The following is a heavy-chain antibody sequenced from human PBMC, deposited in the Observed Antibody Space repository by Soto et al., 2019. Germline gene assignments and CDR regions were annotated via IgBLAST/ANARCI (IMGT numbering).Heavy chain of an antibody. Sequence: PGWSLRLSCAISGFSVSSKYLSWVRQAPGKGLEWVSVHYSGGSTYYADSVQGRFTISRDKSNNTLYLQMRRVRAEDTSVHFCARHRNPRLTVGATSPHDPWGQGTPVTVSS. J-gene: IGHJ5*02. D-gene: IGHD1-26*01. CDR2: HYSGGST. V-gene: IGHV3-53*01. CDR1: GFSVSSKY. CDR3: ARHRNPRLTVGATSPHDP.